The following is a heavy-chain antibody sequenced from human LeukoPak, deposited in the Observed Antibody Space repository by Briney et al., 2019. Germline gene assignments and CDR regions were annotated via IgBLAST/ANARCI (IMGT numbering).Heavy chain of an antibody. V-gene: IGHV3-48*01. CDR3: ARGVIYCSSTSCYSYYYYYMDV. Sequence: GGSPRLSCAASGFTFSSYSMNWVRQAPGKGLEWVSYISSSSSTIYYADSVKGRFTISRDNAKNSLYLQMNSLRAEDTAVYYCARGVIYCSSTSCYSYYYYYMDVWGKGTTVTVSS. CDR1: GFTFSSYS. J-gene: IGHJ6*03. D-gene: IGHD2-2*01. CDR2: ISSSSSTI.